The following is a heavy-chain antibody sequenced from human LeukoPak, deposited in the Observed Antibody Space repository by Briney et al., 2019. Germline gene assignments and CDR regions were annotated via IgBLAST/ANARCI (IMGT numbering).Heavy chain of an antibody. CDR1: AYTFIDFY. D-gene: IGHD4-17*01. J-gene: IGHJ4*02. CDR3: ARRLGNDYGDYFDY. V-gene: IGHV1-2*02. Sequence: APVKVSCKASAYTFIDFYMHWVRQAPGQRPEWMGSINPNTGDTHYAQKFQGRVIMTRDTSITTAYMELSSLKADDTAVYYCARRLGNDYGDYFDYWGQGTLVTVSS. CDR2: INPNTGDT.